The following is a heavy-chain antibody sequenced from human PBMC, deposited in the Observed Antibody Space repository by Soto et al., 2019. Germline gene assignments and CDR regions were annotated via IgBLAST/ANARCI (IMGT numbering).Heavy chain of an antibody. CDR2: IYWADDK. CDR3: AHNPFGELLNRSGMDV. Sequence: QITLKESGPTLVKPTQTLTLTCTFSGFSLNTSGMGVGWIRQPPGKALEWLALIYWADDKRYSPSLKSRITVTQDTSKNQVVLRMTNMDPEDTGTSYCAHNPFGELLNRSGMDVWGQGTTVTVSS. CDR1: GFSLNTSGMG. V-gene: IGHV2-5*02. J-gene: IGHJ6*02. D-gene: IGHD3-10*01.